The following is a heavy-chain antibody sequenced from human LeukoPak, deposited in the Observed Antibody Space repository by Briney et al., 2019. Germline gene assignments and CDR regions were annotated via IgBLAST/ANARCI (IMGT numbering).Heavy chain of an antibody. Sequence: GGSLRLSCAASGFTLNNYGIHWVRQAPGKGLEWVAFIRYDGNNEYYADSVKGRFTISRDNSENTLYLEMDSLRAEDTAVYYCAKNYYSDTSAYFRYAFDIWGQGTVVTVSS. CDR3: AKNYYSDTSAYFRYAFDI. CDR1: GFTLNNYG. J-gene: IGHJ3*02. CDR2: IRYDGNNE. V-gene: IGHV3-30*02. D-gene: IGHD3-22*01.